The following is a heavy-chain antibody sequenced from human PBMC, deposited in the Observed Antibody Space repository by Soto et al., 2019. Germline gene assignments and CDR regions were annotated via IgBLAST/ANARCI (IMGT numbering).Heavy chain of an antibody. CDR2: INPDGSNT. V-gene: IGHV3-74*01. D-gene: IGHD3-22*01. J-gene: IGHJ5*02. CDR1: GLTFTAYW. Sequence: PGGSLRLSCAVSGLTFTAYWMHWVRQAPGEGLVWISRINPDGSNTVYADSVRGRFTISRDNSKNTLYLQMNSLRAEDTAVYYCARYYYESSGSSWFDPWGQGTLVTVSS. CDR3: ARYYYESSGSSWFDP.